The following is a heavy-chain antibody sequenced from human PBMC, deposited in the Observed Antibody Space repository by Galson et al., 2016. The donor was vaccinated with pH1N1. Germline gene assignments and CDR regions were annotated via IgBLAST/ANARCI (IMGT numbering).Heavy chain of an antibody. CDR2: IFPGDSDT. J-gene: IGHJ4*02. Sequence: QSGAEVKKPGESLKISCEASGYSFTSYWIGWVRQMPGKGLEWMGIIFPGDSDTRYSQSFHGHVPISADKSINPAYLQWTSLKASDTAMYFCARQPNTMTTIDFWGQGTLVTVSS. V-gene: IGHV5-51*01. CDR3: ARQPNTMTTIDF. D-gene: IGHD3-3*01. CDR1: GYSFTSYW.